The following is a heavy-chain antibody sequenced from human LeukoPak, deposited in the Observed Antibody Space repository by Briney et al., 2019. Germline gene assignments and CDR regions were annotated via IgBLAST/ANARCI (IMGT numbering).Heavy chain of an antibody. Sequence: GGSLRLSCAASGFTFNSYWMHWVRQAPGKGLVWVSRINSDGSSTSYADSVKGRFTISRDNAKNTLYLQMNSLRAEDTAVYYCARDKPPPYYYDSSGIFDYWGQGTLVTVSS. V-gene: IGHV3-74*01. CDR2: INSDGSST. J-gene: IGHJ4*02. CDR1: GFTFNSYW. D-gene: IGHD3-22*01. CDR3: ARDKPPPYYYDSSGIFDY.